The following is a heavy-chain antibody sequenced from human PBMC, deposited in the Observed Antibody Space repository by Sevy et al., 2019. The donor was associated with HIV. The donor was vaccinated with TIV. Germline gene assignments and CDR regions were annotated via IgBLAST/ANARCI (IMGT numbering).Heavy chain of an antibody. CDR1: GFTFSSYA. D-gene: IGHD3-22*01. V-gene: IGHV3-30*04. CDR2: ISYDGNNK. CDR3: ASHYYDGTGYYYPLEY. J-gene: IGHJ4*02. Sequence: GGSLRLSCTASGFTFSSYAMYWVRQAPGKGLEWVAVISYDGNNKDYADSVKGRFTISRDNSKNTLFLQMNSLRAEDTAVYYCASHYYDGTGYYYPLEYWGLGTLVTVSS.